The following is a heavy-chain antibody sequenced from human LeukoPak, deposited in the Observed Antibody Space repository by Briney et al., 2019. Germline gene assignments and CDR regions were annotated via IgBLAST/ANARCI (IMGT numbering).Heavy chain of an antibody. CDR3: ARDHQELFDY. V-gene: IGHV4-38-2*02. D-gene: IGHD1-26*01. CDR1: GYSISSGYY. Sequence: SETLSLTCGVSGYSISSGYYWGWIRQPPGKGLEWIGSVYHSGSTYYNPSLKSRVTISVDTSKNQFSLKLSSVTAADTAVYYCARDHQELFDYWGQGTLVTVSS. J-gene: IGHJ4*02. CDR2: VYHSGST.